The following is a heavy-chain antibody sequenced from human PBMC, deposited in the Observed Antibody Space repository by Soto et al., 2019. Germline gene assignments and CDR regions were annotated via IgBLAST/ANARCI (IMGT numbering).Heavy chain of an antibody. J-gene: IGHJ3*02. Sequence: QLHLVQSGAVVKKPGASVTVSCSASGYPVTAYYMHWVRQAPGRGLEWMGGINPATGAAKYTQTFQGRVTMTRDPSTSTVFMELSGLTSEDTDVFYCARGGGVGVAGSAAFDMWGQGTLVTVSS. CDR1: GYPVTAYY. CDR2: INPATGAA. V-gene: IGHV1-2*02. CDR3: ARGGGVGVAGSAAFDM. D-gene: IGHD3-3*01.